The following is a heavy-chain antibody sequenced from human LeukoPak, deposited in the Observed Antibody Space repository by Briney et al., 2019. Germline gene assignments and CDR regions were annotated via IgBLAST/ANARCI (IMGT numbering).Heavy chain of an antibody. D-gene: IGHD2-2*01. CDR3: ARFSWGCSTASCYLTN. V-gene: IGHV4-59*11. Sequence: SETLSLTCTVGGGSLSGHYWGWIRQPPGKGLELVGHIYYTGTTFHNPSLNSRVTITLDTSRNQFSLRLTSVIAADTAVYYCARFSWGCSTASCYLTNWGQGTLVTVSS. J-gene: IGHJ4*02. CDR2: IYYTGTT. CDR1: GGSLSGHY.